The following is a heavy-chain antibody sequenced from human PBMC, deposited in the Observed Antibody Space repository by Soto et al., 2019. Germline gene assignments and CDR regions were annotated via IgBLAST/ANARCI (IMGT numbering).Heavy chain of an antibody. Sequence: EMQLVESGGALVKPGGSLRLSCAASGFTFSTYAMNWVRQAPGKGLEWVSSISSGSSFISYADSVKGRFTISRDNAKKSLHLEMNSLRAEDTALYYCAREGVPNYDYWSGDASDLWGHGTMVTVSS. CDR3: AREGVPNYDYWSGDASDL. V-gene: IGHV3-21*01. J-gene: IGHJ3*01. CDR1: GFTFSTYA. CDR2: ISSGSSFI. D-gene: IGHD3-3*01.